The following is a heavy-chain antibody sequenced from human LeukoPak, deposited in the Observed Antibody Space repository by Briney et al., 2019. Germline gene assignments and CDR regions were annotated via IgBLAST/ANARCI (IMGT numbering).Heavy chain of an antibody. D-gene: IGHD2-2*01. CDR2: ISYIGTT. Sequence: SETLSLTCAVSGDSFSSHYWTWIRQPPGRGLEWIGYISYIGTTNYNPSLKSRVTISIDTSKNQFSLKLSSVTTADTAVYYCARLVCTSANCYAPSHLDYWGQGILVTVSS. V-gene: IGHV4-59*11. CDR3: ARLVCTSANCYAPSHLDY. CDR1: GDSFSSHY. J-gene: IGHJ4*02.